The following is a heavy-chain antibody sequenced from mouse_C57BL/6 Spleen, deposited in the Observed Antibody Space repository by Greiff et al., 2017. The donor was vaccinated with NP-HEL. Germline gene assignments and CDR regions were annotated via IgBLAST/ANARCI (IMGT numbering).Heavy chain of an antibody. CDR3: TRRGFAY. CDR1: GYTFTDYE. J-gene: IGHJ3*01. V-gene: IGHV1-15*01. Sequence: QVQLQQSGAELVRPGASVTLSCKASGYTFTDYEMHWVKQTPVHGLEWTGAIDPETGGTAYNQKFKGKAILTADKSSSTAYMELRSLTSEDSAVYYCTRRGFAYWGQGTLVTVSA. CDR2: IDPETGGT.